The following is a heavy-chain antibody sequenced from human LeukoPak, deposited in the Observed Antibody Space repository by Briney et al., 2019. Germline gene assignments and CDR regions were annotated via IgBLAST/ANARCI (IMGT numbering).Heavy chain of an antibody. CDR1: GGSISSGDYY. J-gene: IGHJ4*02. V-gene: IGHV4-30-4*08. Sequence: SQTLSLTCTVSGGSISSGDYYWSWIRQPPGKGLEWIGYIYYSGSTYYNPSLKSRVTISVDTSKNQFSLKLSSVTAADTAVYYCARYQDSSGYYASSFDYWGQGTLVTVSS. D-gene: IGHD3-22*01. CDR2: IYYSGST. CDR3: ARYQDSSGYYASSFDY.